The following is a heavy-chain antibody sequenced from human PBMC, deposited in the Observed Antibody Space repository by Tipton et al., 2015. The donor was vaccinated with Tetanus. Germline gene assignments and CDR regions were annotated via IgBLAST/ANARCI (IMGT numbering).Heavy chain of an antibody. CDR2: ISSTTRYT. D-gene: IGHD3-10*01. Sequence: SLRLSCEVSGFTFSSYRMNWVRQAPGKGLEWVSSISSTTRYTDYADSVKGRFTISRDNAKNSVYLQMSSLRVEDTALYYCASGSSLDYWGQGTQVTVSS. CDR1: GFTFSSYR. J-gene: IGHJ4*02. CDR3: ASGSSLDY. V-gene: IGHV3-21*06.